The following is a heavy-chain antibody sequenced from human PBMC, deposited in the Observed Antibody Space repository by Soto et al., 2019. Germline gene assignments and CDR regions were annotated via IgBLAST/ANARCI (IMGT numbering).Heavy chain of an antibody. CDR1: GYTFTSYG. V-gene: IGHV1-18*01. CDR2: ISAYNGNT. J-gene: IGHJ6*02. CDR3: ARDRGAYGMDV. Sequence: QVQLVQSGAEVKKPGASVKVSCKASGYTFTSYGISWERQAPGQGLEWMGWISAYNGNTNYAQKLQGRVTMTTDTTTSPDYMELRSLRSDDTAVYYCARDRGAYGMDVWGQGTTVTVSS.